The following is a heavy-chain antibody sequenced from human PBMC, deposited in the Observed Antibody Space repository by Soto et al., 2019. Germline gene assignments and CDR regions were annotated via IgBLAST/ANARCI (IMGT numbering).Heavy chain of an antibody. D-gene: IGHD1-26*01. V-gene: IGHV4-31*03. J-gene: IGHJ6*02. CDR1: GDSINSGGYY. Sequence: QVHLQESGPGLVKPSQTLSLTCSVSGDSINSGGYYWYWIRQHPGEGLEYLGYVYYRGSTSYNPSRMSRMSRPLDTHQNQVCLTLTHPTASDTAVYYCATFAQPAVRSNSDPYIKNAWGQGTTGTDS. CDR3: ATFAQPAVRSNSDPYIKNA. CDR2: VYYRGST.